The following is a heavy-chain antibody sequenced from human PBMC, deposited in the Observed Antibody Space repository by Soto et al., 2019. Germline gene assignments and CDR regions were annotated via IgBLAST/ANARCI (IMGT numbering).Heavy chain of an antibody. Sequence: PSETLSLTCTVSGGSISSSSYYWGWIRQPPGKGLEWIGSIYYSGSTYYNPSLKSRVTISVDTSKNQFSLKLSSVTAADTAVYYCARQERDYYDSSGYYPYFAYWGQGTLVTVSS. CDR2: IYYSGST. CDR3: ARQERDYYDSSGYYPYFAY. D-gene: IGHD3-22*01. CDR1: GGSISSSSYY. V-gene: IGHV4-39*01. J-gene: IGHJ4*02.